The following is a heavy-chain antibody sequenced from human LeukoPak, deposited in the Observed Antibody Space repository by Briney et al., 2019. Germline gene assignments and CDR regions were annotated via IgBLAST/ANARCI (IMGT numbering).Heavy chain of an antibody. D-gene: IGHD5-18*01. J-gene: IGHJ4*02. CDR3: ARDRRYSYGYRY. CDR2: ISSSSSYT. V-gene: IGHV3-11*06. Sequence: GGSLRLSRAASGFTFSDYYMSWIRQAPGKGLEWVSYISSSSSYTNYADSVKGRFTISRDNAKNSLYLQMNSLRAEDTAVYYCARDRRYSYGYRYWGQGTLVTVSS. CDR1: GFTFSDYY.